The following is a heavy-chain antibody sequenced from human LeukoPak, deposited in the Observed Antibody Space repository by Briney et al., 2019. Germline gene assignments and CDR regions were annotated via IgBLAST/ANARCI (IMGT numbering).Heavy chain of an antibody. CDR1: GFTFSSYA. CDR3: AKGGYVWGSYRYGHAFDI. Sequence: GGSLRLSCAASGFTFSSYAMSWVRQAPGKGLEWVSAISGSGGSTYYADSVKGRFTISRDNSKNTLYLQMNSLRAEDTAVYYCAKGGYVWGSYRYGHAFDIWGQGTMVTVSS. D-gene: IGHD3-16*02. V-gene: IGHV3-23*01. J-gene: IGHJ3*02. CDR2: ISGSGGST.